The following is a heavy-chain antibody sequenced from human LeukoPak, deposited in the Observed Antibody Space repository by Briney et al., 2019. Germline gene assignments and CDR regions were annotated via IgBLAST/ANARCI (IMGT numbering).Heavy chain of an antibody. CDR2: IKYDGSAT. J-gene: IGHJ4*02. CDR3: AKDFRIGYSAHFDY. V-gene: IGHV3-74*01. D-gene: IGHD2-21*01. Sequence: GGSLRLSCAASGFTFSNYWMHWIRQVPGKGLVWVSHIKYDGSATNYADSVKGRFTISRDNAKNTLYLQMDSLRGEDTAVYYCAKDFRIGYSAHFDYWGQGALVTVSS. CDR1: GFTFSNYW.